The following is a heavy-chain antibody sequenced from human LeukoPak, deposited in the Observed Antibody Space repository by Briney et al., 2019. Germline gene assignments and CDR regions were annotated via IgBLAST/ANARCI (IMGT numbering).Heavy chain of an antibody. J-gene: IGHJ4*02. CDR1: GFIFSHYG. D-gene: IGHD7-27*01. CDR2: ITSRSTT. V-gene: IGHV3-23*01. Sequence: PGRSLRLSCAASGFIFSHYGMNWVRQAPGKGLEWVSGITSRSTTYYADSVKGRFTISRDNSKNMVWLQINSPTAEDTATYYCAKDGNWARFEDWGQGTLVTVSS. CDR3: AKDGNWARFED.